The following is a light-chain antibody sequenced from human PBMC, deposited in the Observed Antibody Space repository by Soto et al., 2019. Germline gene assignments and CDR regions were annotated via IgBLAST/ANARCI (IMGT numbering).Light chain of an antibody. Sequence: EVVLTQSPGTLSLSPGERATLSCRASQSVSNNYFAWYQQKPGQAPRLLIFGSSARATGIPERFSGSGSGTDFTLTISRLEPEDFAVYYCQQYGSSPPYTFGQGTKLEIK. V-gene: IGKV3-20*01. J-gene: IGKJ2*01. CDR1: QSVSNNY. CDR2: GSS. CDR3: QQYGSSPPYT.